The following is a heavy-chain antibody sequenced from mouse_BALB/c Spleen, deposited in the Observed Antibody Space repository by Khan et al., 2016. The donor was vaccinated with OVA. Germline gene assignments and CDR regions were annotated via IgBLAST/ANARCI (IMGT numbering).Heavy chain of an antibody. D-gene: IGHD2-9*01. CDR2: IWGGGGT. J-gene: IGHJ4*01. Sequence: QVQLKQSGPGLVSPSQSLSITCTVSGFSLSRYNIHWVRQPPGKGLEWLGMIWGGGGTDYNSTLKSRLSISKDNSKSQVFLKMNSLQTDDTAMYYCARAYYGDDGYYAMDYWGQGTTVTVSS. CDR3: ARAYYGDDGYYAMDY. CDR1: GFSLSRYN. V-gene: IGHV2-6-4*01.